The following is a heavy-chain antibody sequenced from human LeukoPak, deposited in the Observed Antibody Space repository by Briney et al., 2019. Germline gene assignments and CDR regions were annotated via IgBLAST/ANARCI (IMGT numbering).Heavy chain of an antibody. CDR2: VYYSGST. D-gene: IGHD3-16*01. CDR1: GGSISSSSYF. CDR3: ARVLDLSKRGLDAFDI. V-gene: IGHV4-61*01. Sequence: SETLSLTCTVSGGSISSSSYFWSWIRQPPGKGLEWIGYVYYSGSTNYNPSLKSRVTISVDTSKKQFSLKLSSATAADTAVYYCARVLDLSKRGLDAFDIWGQGTMVTVSS. J-gene: IGHJ3*02.